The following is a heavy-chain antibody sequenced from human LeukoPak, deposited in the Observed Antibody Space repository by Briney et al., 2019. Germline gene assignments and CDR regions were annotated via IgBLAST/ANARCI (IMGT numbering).Heavy chain of an antibody. CDR1: GGTFSSYA. D-gene: IGHD3-16*02. V-gene: IGHV1-69*05. CDR3: AIGLVFGGVIVRPKPH. CDR2: IIPIFGTA. Sequence: SAKVSCKASGGTFSSYAISWVRQAPGQGLEWMGGIIPIFGTANYAQKFQGRVTITTDESTSTAYMELSSLRSEDTAVYYCAIGLVFGGVIVRPKPHWGQGTLVTVSS. J-gene: IGHJ4*02.